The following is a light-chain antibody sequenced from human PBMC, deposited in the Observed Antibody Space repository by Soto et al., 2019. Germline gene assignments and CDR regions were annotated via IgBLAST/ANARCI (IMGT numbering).Light chain of an antibody. CDR3: SSYAGSNLWV. CDR1: SSDVGNYKY. CDR2: EVS. J-gene: IGLJ3*02. V-gene: IGLV2-8*01. Sequence: QSALTQSPSASGSPGQSVPISCTGTSSDVGNYKYVSWYQQHPGKAPKLMIYEVSKRPSGVPDRFSGSKSGNTASLTVSGLQVEDEADYYCSSYAGSNLWVFGGGTKLTV.